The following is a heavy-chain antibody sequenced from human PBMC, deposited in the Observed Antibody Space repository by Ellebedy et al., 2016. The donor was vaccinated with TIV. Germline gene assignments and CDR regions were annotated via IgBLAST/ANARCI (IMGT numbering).Heavy chain of an antibody. CDR3: ARDKRGSYDY. CDR1: GFTFSDHY. V-gene: IGHV3-72*01. Sequence: PGESLKISCEASGFTFSDHYIDWVRLAPGKGLEWVGRSKNKAESYTNYYAASVKGRFTMSRDDSKDSLYLQMNSLKSDDTAIYYCARDKRGSYDYWGQGTLVTVSS. CDR2: SKNKAESYTN. J-gene: IGHJ4*02. D-gene: IGHD1-26*01.